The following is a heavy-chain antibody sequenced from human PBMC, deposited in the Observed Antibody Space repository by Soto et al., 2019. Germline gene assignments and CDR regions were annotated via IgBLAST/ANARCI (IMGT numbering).Heavy chain of an antibody. CDR1: GFTFDDYG. V-gene: IGHV3-20*04. D-gene: IGHD2-8*01. Sequence: EVQLVESGGSVVRPGGSLRLSCAAAGFTFDDYGMSWVRQAPGKGLEWVSAINLHGNIIFYGHSVKGRFTISRNNAKNAPYLQMKSLRAEETAFDYWGRDLGILTADRTYYLDSLRQGALVTVS. CDR3: GRDLGILTADRTYYLDS. CDR2: INLHGNII. J-gene: IGHJ4*02.